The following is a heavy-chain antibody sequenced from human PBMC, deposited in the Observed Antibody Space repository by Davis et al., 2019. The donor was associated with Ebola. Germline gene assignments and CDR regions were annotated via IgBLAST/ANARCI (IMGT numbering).Heavy chain of an antibody. Sequence: PGGSLRLSCAASGFTFSRYWMSWVRQAPGKGLEWVAVVSYGGGKKYYPESVKGRFTISRDNSRNTLYLEMNSLRVEDTAVYYCVKDRGDYVSYYGMDVRGKGTTVIVSS. CDR3: VKDRGDYVSYYGMDV. J-gene: IGHJ6*04. D-gene: IGHD3-16*01. CDR2: VSYGGGKK. CDR1: GFTFSRYW. V-gene: IGHV3-30*18.